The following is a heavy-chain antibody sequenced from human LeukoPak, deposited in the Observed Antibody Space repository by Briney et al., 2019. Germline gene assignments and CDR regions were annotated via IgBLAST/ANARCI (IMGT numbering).Heavy chain of an antibody. V-gene: IGHV4-59*01. D-gene: IGHD5-18*01. Sequence: KPSETLSLTCTVSGVSISSYYWSWIRQPPGKGLEWIGYIYYSGSTNYNPSLKSRVTISVDTSKNQFSLKLSSVTAADTAVYYCARIRGYSYGHDAFDIWGQGTMVTVSS. CDR1: GVSISSYY. J-gene: IGHJ3*02. CDR3: ARIRGYSYGHDAFDI. CDR2: IYYSGST.